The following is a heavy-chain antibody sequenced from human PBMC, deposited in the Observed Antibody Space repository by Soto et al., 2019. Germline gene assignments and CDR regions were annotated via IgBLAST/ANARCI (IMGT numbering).Heavy chain of an antibody. J-gene: IGHJ4*02. CDR2: ISSSSSTK. D-gene: IGHD6-19*01. CDR3: ASTRYSTAWYRSDFDY. CDR1: GFTFSSYS. V-gene: IGHV3-48*01. Sequence: GGSLRLSCAASGFTFSSYSMNWVRQAPGKGLEWVSYISSSSSTKYYADSVKGRFTISRDNSKNTLYLQMNSLTAEDTAVYYCASTRYSTAWYRSDFDYWGQGTLVTVSS.